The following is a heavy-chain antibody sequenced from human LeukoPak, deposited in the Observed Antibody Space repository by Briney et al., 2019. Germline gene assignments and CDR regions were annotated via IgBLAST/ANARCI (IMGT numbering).Heavy chain of an antibody. V-gene: IGHV3-23*01. CDR2: ISGSGGST. CDR1: GFTFSSYS. CDR3: AKLGPAYSSSPFDY. D-gene: IGHD6-6*01. J-gene: IGHJ4*02. Sequence: PGGSLRLSCAASGFTFSSYSMNWVRQAPGKGLEWVSAISGSGGSTYYADSVKGRFTISRDNSKNTLYLQMNSLRAEDTAVYYCAKLGPAYSSSPFDYWGQGTLVTVSS.